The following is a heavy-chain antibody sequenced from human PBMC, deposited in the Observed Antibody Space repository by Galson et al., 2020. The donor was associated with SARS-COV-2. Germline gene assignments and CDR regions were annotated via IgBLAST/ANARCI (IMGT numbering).Heavy chain of an antibody. V-gene: IGHV3-33*01. J-gene: IGHJ4*02. CDR1: GFTFSSYG. CDR2: IWYDGSNK. CDR3: ARDGTVTTLHGFDY. D-gene: IGHD4-17*01. Sequence: GGSLRLSCAASGFTFSSYGMHWVRQAPGKGLEWVAVIWYDGSNKYYADSVKGRFTISRDNSKNTLYLQMNSLRAEDTAVYYCARDGTVTTLHGFDYWGQGTLVTVSS.